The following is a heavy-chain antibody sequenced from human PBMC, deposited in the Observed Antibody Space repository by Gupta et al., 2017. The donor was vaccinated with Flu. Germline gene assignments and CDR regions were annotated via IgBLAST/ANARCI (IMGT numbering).Heavy chain of an antibody. J-gene: IGHJ4*02. Sequence: WMHWVRQAPGKGLVWVSRINSDGSSTSYADSVKGRFTISRDNAKNTLYLQMNSLRAEDTAVYYCAIGSGTFSWGQGTLVTVSS. CDR1: W. V-gene: IGHV3-74*01. D-gene: IGHD2-2*01. CDR3: AIGSGTFS. CDR2: INSDGSST.